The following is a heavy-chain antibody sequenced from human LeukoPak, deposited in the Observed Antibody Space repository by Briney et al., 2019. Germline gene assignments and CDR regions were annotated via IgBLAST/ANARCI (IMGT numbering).Heavy chain of an antibody. V-gene: IGHV4-34*01. D-gene: IGHD6-19*01. J-gene: IGHJ4*02. CDR2: INHSGST. Sequence: SETLSLTCAVYGGSFSGYYWSWIRQPPGKGLEWIGEINHSGSTNYNPSLKSRVTISVDTSKNQFSLKLSSVAAADTAVYYCAGGGVAGNYFDYWGQGTLVTVSS. CDR3: AGGGVAGNYFDY. CDR1: GGSFSGYY.